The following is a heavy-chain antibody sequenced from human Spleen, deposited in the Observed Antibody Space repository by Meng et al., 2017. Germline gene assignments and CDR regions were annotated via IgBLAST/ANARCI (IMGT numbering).Heavy chain of an antibody. CDR3: ARGPTTMAHDFDY. CDR1: GGSFSDYY. V-gene: IGHV4-34*01. D-gene: IGHD4-11*01. J-gene: IGHJ4*02. Sequence: VQLQPSGAGLLQPSETLSLTCVVSGGSFSDYYWSWIRQPPGKGLEWIGEINHSGSTNYNPSLESRATISVDTSQNNLSLKLSSVTAADSAVYYCARGPTTMAHDFDYWGQGTLVTVSS. CDR2: INHSGST.